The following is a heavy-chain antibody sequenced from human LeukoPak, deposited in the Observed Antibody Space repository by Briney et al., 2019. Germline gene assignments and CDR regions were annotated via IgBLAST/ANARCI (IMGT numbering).Heavy chain of an antibody. D-gene: IGHD5-12*01. Sequence: PGGSLRLSCAASGFTFSSYAMHWVRQAPGKGLEYVSAISSNGGSTYYANSVKGRFTISRDNSKNTLYLQMGSLRAEDMAVYYCARRRPPNSGYDYWGQGTLVTVSS. CDR1: GFTFSSYA. CDR2: ISSNGGST. J-gene: IGHJ4*02. V-gene: IGHV3-64*01. CDR3: ARRRPPNSGYDY.